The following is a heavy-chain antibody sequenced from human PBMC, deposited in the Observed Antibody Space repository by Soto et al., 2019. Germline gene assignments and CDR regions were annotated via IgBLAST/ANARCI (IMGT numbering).Heavy chain of an antibody. Sequence: QVQLQQWGAGLLKPSETLSLTCAVYGGSFSGYYWSWIRQPPGKGLEWIGEINHSGSTNYNPSLKSRVTRSVDTSKTQFSLKLSSVTAADTAVYYCARRTPCSSTSCDFDYWGQGTLVTVSS. CDR3: ARRTPCSSTSCDFDY. CDR2: INHSGST. CDR1: GGSFSGYY. J-gene: IGHJ4*02. V-gene: IGHV4-34*01. D-gene: IGHD2-2*01.